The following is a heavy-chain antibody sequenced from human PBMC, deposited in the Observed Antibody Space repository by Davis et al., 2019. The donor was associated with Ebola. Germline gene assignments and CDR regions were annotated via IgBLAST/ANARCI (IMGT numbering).Heavy chain of an antibody. CDR2: IDPSDSYT. CDR1: GYSSTSYW. V-gene: IGHV5-10-1*01. Sequence: GGSLRLSCKGSGYSSTSYWISWVRQMPGKGLEWMGRIDPSDSYTNYSPSFQGHVTISADKSISTAYLQWSSLKASDTAMYYCARHSTKYQLHNDYWGQGTLVTVSS. CDR3: ARHSTKYQLHNDY. D-gene: IGHD2-2*01. J-gene: IGHJ4*02.